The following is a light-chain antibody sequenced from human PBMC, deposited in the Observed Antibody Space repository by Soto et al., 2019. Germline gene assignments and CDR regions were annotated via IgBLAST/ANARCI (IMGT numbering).Light chain of an antibody. Sequence: QSVLTQPPSVSGAPGQRVTISCTGSRSNIEAGYDVHRYQQLPGTAPKLLISGNNNRPSGVPDRFSGSKSATSASLAITGLQAEDEADYYCQSYDSSLSSWVFGGGTKLTVL. CDR3: QSYDSSLSSWV. V-gene: IGLV1-40*01. CDR1: RSNIEAGYD. CDR2: GNN. J-gene: IGLJ3*02.